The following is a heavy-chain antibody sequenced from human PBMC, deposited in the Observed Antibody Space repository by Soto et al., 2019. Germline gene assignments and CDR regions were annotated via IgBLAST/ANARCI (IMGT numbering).Heavy chain of an antibody. CDR1: GYTFTDYA. V-gene: IGHV1-3*01. J-gene: IGHJ4*02. D-gene: IGHD3-22*01. CDR3: ARVWYYDSSGYYAFDY. Sequence: QVQLVQSGAEVKKPGASVKIFCKVSGYTFTDYAIHWVRQAPGQRLEWMGWIAPGNGNTKYSQNFQGRVTITRDTSATTAYMELISLRSEDTAVYYCARVWYYDSSGYYAFDYWGLGTLVTVSS. CDR2: IAPGNGNT.